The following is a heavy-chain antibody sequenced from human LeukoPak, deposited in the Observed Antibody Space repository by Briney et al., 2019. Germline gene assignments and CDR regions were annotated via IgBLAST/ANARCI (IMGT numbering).Heavy chain of an antibody. V-gene: IGHV1-3*01. Sequence: ASVKVSCKASGYTFTNYAIHWVRQAPGQRLEWMGWISAGNGNTKYSPKFQGRVTITRDTSASTAYMELSSLRSEDTAVYYCARDLKQFGGWFDYWGQGTLVTVSS. CDR1: GYTFTNYA. D-gene: IGHD6-19*01. CDR3: ARDLKQFGGWFDY. CDR2: ISAGNGNT. J-gene: IGHJ4*02.